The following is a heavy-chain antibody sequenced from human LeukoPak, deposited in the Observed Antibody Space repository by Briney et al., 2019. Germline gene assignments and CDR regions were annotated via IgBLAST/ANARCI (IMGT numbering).Heavy chain of an antibody. J-gene: IGHJ4*02. CDR2: INVKSGAT. D-gene: IGHD6-19*01. CDR3: ARVGRESSTGWLDY. CDR1: GYTFIDYY. Sequence: ASVKVSCKASGYTFIDYYFNWVRQAPGQGPEWMGRINVKSGATDYAQKFQGRVTVTRDTSISTAYMELSSLRSDDTAVYYCARVGRESSTGWLDYWGQGTLVTVSS. V-gene: IGHV1-2*06.